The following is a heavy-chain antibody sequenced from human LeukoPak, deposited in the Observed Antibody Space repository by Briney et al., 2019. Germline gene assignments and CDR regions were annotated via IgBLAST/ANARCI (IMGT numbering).Heavy chain of an antibody. CDR3: ARFPGYCSGGSCYYYGMDV. CDR2: IYTRGST. J-gene: IGHJ6*02. CDR1: GGSISSYY. D-gene: IGHD2-15*01. V-gene: IGHV4-4*07. Sequence: SETLSLTCTVSGGSISSYYWSWIRQPAGKGLECIGRIYTRGSTNYNPSLKSRVTMSVDTSKNQFSLKLSSVTAADTAVYYCARFPGYCSGGSCYYYGMDVWGQGTTVTVSS.